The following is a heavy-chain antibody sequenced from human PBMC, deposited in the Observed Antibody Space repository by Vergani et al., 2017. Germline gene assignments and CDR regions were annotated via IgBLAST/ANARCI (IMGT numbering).Heavy chain of an antibody. CDR2: IYYSGST. D-gene: IGHD3-10*01. J-gene: IGHJ5*02. V-gene: IGHV4-39*01. Sequence: QLQLQESGPGLVKPSATLSLTCSVSGASIRSSNYYWGWIRQPPGKGLEWIASIYYSGSTYYNPSLKSRVTISVDTSKNQFSLKLSSVTAADTAVYYCARPRAGYGEWFDPWGQGTLVTVSS. CDR1: GASIRSSNYY. CDR3: ARPRAGYGEWFDP.